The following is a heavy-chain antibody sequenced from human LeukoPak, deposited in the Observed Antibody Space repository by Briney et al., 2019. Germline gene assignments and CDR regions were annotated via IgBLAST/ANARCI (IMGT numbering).Heavy chain of an antibody. CDR3: ARERFLEWLFYDGMDV. V-gene: IGHV1-8*01. J-gene: IGHJ6*02. D-gene: IGHD3-3*01. CDR1: GYTFTSYD. Sequence: ASVKVSCKASGYTFTSYDINWVRQATGQGLEWMGWMNPNSGNTGYAQKFQGRVTMTRNTSISTVYMELSSLRSEDTAVYYCARERFLEWLFYDGMDVWGQGTTVTVSS. CDR2: MNPNSGNT.